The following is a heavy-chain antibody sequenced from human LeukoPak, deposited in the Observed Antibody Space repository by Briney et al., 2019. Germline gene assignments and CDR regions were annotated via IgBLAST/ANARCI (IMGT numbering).Heavy chain of an antibody. CDR3: VVSYLYAFDI. CDR2: ISSNGGST. CDR1: GFTFSSYA. Sequence: GGSLRLSCSASGFTFSSYAMHWVRQAPGKGLEYVSAISSNGGSTYYADSVKGRFTISRDNYKNTLNLQMSSLRAEDTAVYYCVVSYLYAFDIWGQGTIVTVSS. V-gene: IGHV3-64D*09. D-gene: IGHD5-18*01. J-gene: IGHJ3*02.